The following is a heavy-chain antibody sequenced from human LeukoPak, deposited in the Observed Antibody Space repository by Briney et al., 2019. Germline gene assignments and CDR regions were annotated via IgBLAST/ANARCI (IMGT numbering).Heavy chain of an antibody. V-gene: IGHV3-73*01. CDR1: GFTFSGSA. J-gene: IGHJ4*02. D-gene: IGHD3-10*01. CDR2: IRSKANSYAT. CDR3: TSAQWFGELHFDY. Sequence: GGSLRLSCAASGFTFSGSAMHWVRQASGKGLEWVGRIRSKANSYATAYAASVKGRFTISRGDSKNTAYLQMNSLKTEDTAVYYCTSAQWFGELHFDYWGQGTLVTVSS.